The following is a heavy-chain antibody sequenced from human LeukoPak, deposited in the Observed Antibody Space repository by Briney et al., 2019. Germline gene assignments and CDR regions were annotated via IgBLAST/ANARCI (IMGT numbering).Heavy chain of an antibody. D-gene: IGHD3-22*01. CDR2: ISGSGGST. Sequence: GGTLRLSCAASGFTFSSYGMSWVRQAPGKGLEWVSAISGSGGSTYYADSVKGRFTISRDNSKNTLYLQMNSLRAEDTAVYYCAKYDSSGYYYEDAFDIWRQGTMVTVSS. CDR1: GFTFSSYG. V-gene: IGHV3-23*01. J-gene: IGHJ3*02. CDR3: AKYDSSGYYYEDAFDI.